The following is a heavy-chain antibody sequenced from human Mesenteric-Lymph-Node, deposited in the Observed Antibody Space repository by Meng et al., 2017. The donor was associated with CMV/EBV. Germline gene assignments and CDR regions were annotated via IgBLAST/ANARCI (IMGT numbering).Heavy chain of an antibody. Sequence: GESLKISCAASGFSFGDYYMSWIRQAPEKGLEWIAYISSSGSFIYYADSVKGRFSVSRDNSKNTLYLQMNSLRADDTAVYYCAREVGGNYFFDYWGQGTLVTVSS. CDR1: GFSFGDYY. V-gene: IGHV3-11*04. J-gene: IGHJ4*02. CDR3: AREVGGNYFFDY. CDR2: ISSSGSFI. D-gene: IGHD1-7*01.